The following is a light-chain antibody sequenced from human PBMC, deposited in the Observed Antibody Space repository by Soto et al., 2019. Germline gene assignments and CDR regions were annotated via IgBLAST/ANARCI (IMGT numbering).Light chain of an antibody. CDR3: SSYTGGSTYV. V-gene: IGLV2-14*01. J-gene: IGLJ1*01. CDR2: DVS. Sequence: QSVVPQPASVSGSPGQSITISCTGTSSDIGGYKYVSWYQQHPGKAPKLMIYDVSNRPSGVSNRFSGSKSGNTATLTISMLQGEDEAEYYCSSYTGGSTYVFGTGTKVTVL. CDR1: SSDIGGYKY.